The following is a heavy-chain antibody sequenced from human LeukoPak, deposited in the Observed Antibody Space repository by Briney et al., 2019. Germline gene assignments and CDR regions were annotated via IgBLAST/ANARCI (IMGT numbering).Heavy chain of an antibody. CDR1: GFTVSSNY. J-gene: IGHJ6*02. CDR2: IYSGGST. D-gene: IGHD3-10*01. CDR3: AREEYYYGSGTYYYGMDV. V-gene: IGHV3-53*04. Sequence: GGSLRLSCAASGFTVSSNYMSWVRQAPGKGLEWVSVIYSGGSTYYADSVKGRFTISRHNSKNTLYLQMNSLRAEDTAVYYCAREEYYYGSGTYYYGMDVWGQGSTVTVSS.